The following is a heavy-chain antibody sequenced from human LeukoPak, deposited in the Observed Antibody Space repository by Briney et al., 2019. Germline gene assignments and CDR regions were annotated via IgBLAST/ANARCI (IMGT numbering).Heavy chain of an antibody. CDR3: ARIYGGY. Sequence: GGSLRLSCAASGFTFRDYYMSWIRQAPGKGLEWVSYIGTGGTPIDYADSVKGRFTISRDDAKSSLYLQMNNVRAEDTAFYYCARIYGGYWGQGALVGVSS. J-gene: IGHJ4*02. D-gene: IGHD3-16*01. CDR2: IGTGGTPI. V-gene: IGHV3-11*01. CDR1: GFTFRDYY.